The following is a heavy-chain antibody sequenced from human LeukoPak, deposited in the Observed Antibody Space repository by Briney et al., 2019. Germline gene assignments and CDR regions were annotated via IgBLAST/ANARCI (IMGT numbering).Heavy chain of an antibody. CDR3: ARGPFYCTNGVCYGASPLYFDY. CDR1: GGSFSGYY. Sequence: SETLSLTCAVYGGSFSGYYWSWIRQPPGKGLEWIGEINHSGSTNYNPSLKSRVTISVDTSKNQFSLKLSSVTAADTAVYYCARGPFYCTNGVCYGASPLYFDYWGQGTLVTVPS. V-gene: IGHV4-34*01. D-gene: IGHD2-8*01. CDR2: INHSGST. J-gene: IGHJ4*02.